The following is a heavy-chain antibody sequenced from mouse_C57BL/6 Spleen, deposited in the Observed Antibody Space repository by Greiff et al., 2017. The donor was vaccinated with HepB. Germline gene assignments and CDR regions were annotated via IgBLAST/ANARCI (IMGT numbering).Heavy chain of an antibody. J-gene: IGHJ2*01. CDR3: ARGGYGNDFDY. CDR2: IYPGDGDT. V-gene: IGHV1-80*01. D-gene: IGHD1-1*01. CDR1: GYAFSSYW. Sequence: VQLQQSGAELVKPGASVKISCKASGYAFSSYWMNWVKQRPGKGLEWIGQIYPGDGDTNYNGKFKGKATLTADKSSSTAYMQLSSLTSEDSAVYFCARGGYGNDFDYWGQSTTLTVPS.